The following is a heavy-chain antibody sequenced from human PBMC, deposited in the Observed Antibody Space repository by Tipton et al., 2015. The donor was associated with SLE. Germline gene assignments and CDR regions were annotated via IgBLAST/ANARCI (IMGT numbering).Heavy chain of an antibody. D-gene: IGHD5-12*01. CDR2: ISYDGSNK. Sequence: QVQLVQSGGGVVQPGRSLRLSCAASGFTFFTYAMHWVRQAPGKGLEWVAVISYDGSNKYYADSVKGRFTISRDNSKNTLYLQINSLRAEDTAMYYCAKGRGYHKYYLHQWGQGTLVTVSS. J-gene: IGHJ1*01. CDR1: GFTFFTYA. CDR3: AKGRGYHKYYLHQ. V-gene: IGHV3-30*04.